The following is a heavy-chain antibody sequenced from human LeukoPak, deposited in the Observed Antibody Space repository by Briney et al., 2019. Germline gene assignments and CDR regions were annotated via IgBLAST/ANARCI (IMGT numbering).Heavy chain of an antibody. D-gene: IGHD2-15*01. V-gene: IGHV1-3*01. CDR2: SKAGNGNT. CDR3: ARDAMVASPGLYYYGMDV. CDR1: GYTDTSYA. Sequence: GASVKDSCKASGYTDTSYAMHRVRQAPGQRLEWMGWSKAGNGNTKYSQKFQGRVTITRDTSASTAYMELSSLRSEDTAVYYCARDAMVASPGLYYYGMDVWGQGTTVTVSS. J-gene: IGHJ6*02.